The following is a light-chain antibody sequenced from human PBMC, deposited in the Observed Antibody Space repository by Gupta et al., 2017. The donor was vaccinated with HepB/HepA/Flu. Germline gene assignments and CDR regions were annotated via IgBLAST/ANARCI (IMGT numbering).Light chain of an antibody. Sequence: QSALTQPASVSGSPGQSITISCTATSSDVGDYNYVSWYQQHPGKAPKLLIYDVTNRPSGISNRFSGSKSGNTASLTISGLQAEDEADYYCSSFSDTTLIVFGGGTKVTVL. J-gene: IGLJ3*02. CDR3: SSFSDTTLIV. V-gene: IGLV2-14*01. CDR1: SSDVGDYNY. CDR2: DVT.